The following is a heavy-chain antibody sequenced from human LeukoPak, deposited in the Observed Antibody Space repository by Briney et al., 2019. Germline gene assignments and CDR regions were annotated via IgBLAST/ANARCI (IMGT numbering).Heavy chain of an antibody. CDR2: INAGNGNT. V-gene: IGHV1-3*01. D-gene: IGHD3-10*01. CDR1: GYTFTSYA. CDR3: ARGQPPMVRGVRFDY. J-gene: IGHJ4*02. Sequence: PGASVKVSSKASGYTFTSYAMHWVRQAPGQRLEWMGWINAGNGNTKYSQKFQGRVTITRDTSASTAYMELSSLRSEDTAVYYCARGQPPMVRGVRFDYWGQGTLVTVSS.